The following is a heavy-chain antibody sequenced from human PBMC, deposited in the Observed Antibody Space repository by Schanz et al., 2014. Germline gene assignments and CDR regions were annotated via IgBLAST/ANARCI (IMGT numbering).Heavy chain of an antibody. CDR1: GGSIRSYF. J-gene: IGHJ3*02. CDR3: ARDRGHGDLPGDI. V-gene: IGHV4-59*12. CDR2: IYYSGSS. Sequence: QVQLQESGPGLLTPSATLSLTCTASGGSIRSYFWSWIRQPPGKGLEWIGYIYYSGSSDYNPSLKSRVTISVDTSKNQFSLNLSSATAADTAVYYCARDRGHGDLPGDIWGQGTMVTVSS. D-gene: IGHD4-17*01.